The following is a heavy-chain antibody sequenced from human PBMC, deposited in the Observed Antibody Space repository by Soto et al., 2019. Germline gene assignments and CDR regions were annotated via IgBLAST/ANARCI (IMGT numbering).Heavy chain of an antibody. CDR1: GDTFSSYA. D-gene: IGHD5-18*01. V-gene: IGHV1-69*01. CDR2: IIPIFGTA. J-gene: IGHJ6*02. CDR3: ARDRRTQHGMDF. Sequence: QVQLVQSGAEVKKPGSSVKVSCKASGDTFSSYAISWVRQAPGQGLEWMGGIIPIFGTANYAQKFQGRVKITADESTSTAYVALSSLRSEDRAVYYCARDRRTQHGMDFWGQGTTDTVSS.